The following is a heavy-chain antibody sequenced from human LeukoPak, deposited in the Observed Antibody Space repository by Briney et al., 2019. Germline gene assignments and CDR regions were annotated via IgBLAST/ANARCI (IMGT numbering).Heavy chain of an antibody. V-gene: IGHV3-9*01. D-gene: IGHD6-19*01. J-gene: IGHJ4*02. CDR2: ISWNSGSI. CDR3: ARPYGSGWSGLEH. CDR1: GFTFDDYA. Sequence: GRSLRLSCAASGFTFDDYAMHWVRQAPGKGLEWVSGISWNSGSIGYADSVRGRFTISRDSAKNSVFLQMNSLRAEDTAVYHCARPYGSGWSGLEHWGRGTLVTVSS.